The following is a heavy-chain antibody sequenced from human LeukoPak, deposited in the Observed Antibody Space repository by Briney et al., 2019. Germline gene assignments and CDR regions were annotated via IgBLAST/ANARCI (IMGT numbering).Heavy chain of an antibody. D-gene: IGHD2-15*01. V-gene: IGHV3-23*01. CDR1: GFTFSSYA. J-gene: IGHJ4*02. CDR3: AKGEWGRLGYCSD. CDR2: ISGSGGST. Sequence: PGGSLRLSCAASGFTFSSYAMSWVRQAQGKGLEWVSAISGSGGSTYYADSVKGRFTISRDNSKNTLYLQMNSLRAEDTAVYYCAKGEWGRLGYCSDWGQGTLVTVSS.